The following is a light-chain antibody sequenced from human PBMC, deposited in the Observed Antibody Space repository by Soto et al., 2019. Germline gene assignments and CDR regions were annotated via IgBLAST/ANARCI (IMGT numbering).Light chain of an antibody. CDR3: QQYGRSPGLLT. V-gene: IGKV3-20*01. CDR2: AAS. J-gene: IGKJ3*01. Sequence: EIVLTQSPGTLSLSPGERVTLSCRASQSVTNSYLAWYQQKPGQAPRLLIYAASTRATGIPDRFSGSGSGTDFTLTISRLEPEDFAVYYCQQYGRSPGLLTFGPGTTVDIQ. CDR1: QSVTNSY.